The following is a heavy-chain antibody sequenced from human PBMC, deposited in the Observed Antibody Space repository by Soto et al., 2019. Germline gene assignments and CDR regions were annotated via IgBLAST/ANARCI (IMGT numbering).Heavy chain of an antibody. J-gene: IGHJ6*02. Sequence: SETLSLTCAVYGGSFSGYYWSWIRQPPGKGLEWIGEINHSGSTNYNPSLKSRVTISVDTSKNQFSLKLSSVTAADTAVYYCARAGYSSGWTVYYYYYGMDVWGQGTTVTVSS. V-gene: IGHV4-34*01. CDR2: INHSGST. D-gene: IGHD6-19*01. CDR3: ARAGYSSGWTVYYYYYGMDV. CDR1: GGSFSGYY.